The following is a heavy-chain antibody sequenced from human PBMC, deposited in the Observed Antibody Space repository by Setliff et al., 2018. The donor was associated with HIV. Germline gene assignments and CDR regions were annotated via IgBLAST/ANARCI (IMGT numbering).Heavy chain of an antibody. CDR1: GLTFSNYW. CDR3: AKEDQRVTSVDY. Sequence: GGSLRLSCAASGLTFSNYWMHWVRQAPGKGLEWVAFIRLDGSDKFYADSVRGRFTISRDNSKNTLFLQMNSLRSEDTAVYYCAKEDQRVTSVDYWGQGTPVTVSS. V-gene: IGHV3-30*02. J-gene: IGHJ4*02. D-gene: IGHD2-2*01. CDR2: IRLDGSDK.